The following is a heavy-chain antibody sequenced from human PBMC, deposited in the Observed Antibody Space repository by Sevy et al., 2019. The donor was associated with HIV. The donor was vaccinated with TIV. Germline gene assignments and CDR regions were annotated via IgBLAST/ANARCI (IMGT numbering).Heavy chain of an antibody. CDR2: FSWNDDK. J-gene: IGHJ4*02. D-gene: IGHD6-6*01. CDR1: GFSLSTTGVG. V-gene: IGHV2-5*01. Sequence: SGPTLVNPTETLTLTCTFSGFSLSTTGVGVGWIRQPPGKALEWLGLFSWNDDKRYSPSLKSRLTITKVTSKNQVVLTMTNMDPVDTATYYCAHTDGIALRPTYWGQGTLVTVSS. CDR3: AHTDGIALRPTY.